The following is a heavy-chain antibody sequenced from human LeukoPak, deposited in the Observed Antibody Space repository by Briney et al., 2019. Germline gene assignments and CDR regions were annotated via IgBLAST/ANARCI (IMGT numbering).Heavy chain of an antibody. J-gene: IGHJ4*02. CDR3: AKGLGDYDDFRLGY. V-gene: IGHV3-23*01. CDR1: GFTFSSYA. CDR2: ISSGGDGT. D-gene: IGHD4-17*01. Sequence: GGSLRLSCAASGFTFSSYAMSWVRQAPGKGLEWVSAISSGGDGTYYADSVKGRFTISRDNSKNTLYLQMNSLRAEDTAVYYCAKGLGDYDDFRLGYWGQGTLVTVSS.